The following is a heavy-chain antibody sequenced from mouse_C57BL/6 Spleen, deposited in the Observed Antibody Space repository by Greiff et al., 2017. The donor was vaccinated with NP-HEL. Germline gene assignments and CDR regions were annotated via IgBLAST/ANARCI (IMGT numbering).Heavy chain of an antibody. V-gene: IGHV1-72*01. D-gene: IGHD1-1*01. CDR1: GYTFTSYW. J-gene: IGHJ2*01. Sequence: QVQLQQPGAELVKPGASVTLSCKASGYTFTSYWMHWVKQRPGRGLEWIGRIDPNRGGTKYNEKFTSKATLTVDKPSSTAYMQLSSLTSEDSAVYYCARSYYYGSSPYYFDYWGQGTTLTVSS. CDR2: IDPNRGGT. CDR3: ARSYYYGSSPYYFDY.